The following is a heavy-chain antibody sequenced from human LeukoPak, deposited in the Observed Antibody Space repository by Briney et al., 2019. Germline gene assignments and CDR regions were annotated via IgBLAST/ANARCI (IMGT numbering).Heavy chain of an antibody. CDR3: VRPTYYYDSSGYSHLYYFDY. CDR2: IYYSGST. CDR1: GGSISSSSYY. V-gene: IGHV4-39*01. D-gene: IGHD3-22*01. Sequence: SETLSLTCTVSGGSISSSSYYWGWIRQPPGKGLEWIGSIYYSGSTYYNPSLKSRVTISVDTSKNQFSLKLSSVTAADTAVYYCVRPTYYYDSSGYSHLYYFDYWGQGTLVTVSS. J-gene: IGHJ4*02.